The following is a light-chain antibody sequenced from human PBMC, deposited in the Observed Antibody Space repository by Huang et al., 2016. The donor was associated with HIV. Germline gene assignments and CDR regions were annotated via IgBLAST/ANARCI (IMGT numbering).Light chain of an antibody. CDR1: QSVLYSSNNKNY. Sequence: DIVMTQSPDSLAVSLGERATIHCKSSQSVLYSSNNKNYVALYVQKQGQPPKMLIFWASTRESGVPDRLIGSGSGTDFTLTITSLQAEDVGVYYCHQYYDYPITFGQGTRLEIK. CDR2: WAS. J-gene: IGKJ5*01. V-gene: IGKV4-1*01. CDR3: HQYYDYPIT.